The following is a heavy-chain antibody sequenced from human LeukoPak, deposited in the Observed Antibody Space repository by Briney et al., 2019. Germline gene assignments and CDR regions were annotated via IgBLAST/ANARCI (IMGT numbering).Heavy chain of an antibody. J-gene: IGHJ4*02. V-gene: IGHV1-24*01. CDR3: ARASPRIVVVPAAQTERKFDY. D-gene: IGHD2-2*01. CDR2: SDPKDGER. CDR1: GKTLSDLS. Sequence: ASVKVSCKVSGKTLSDLSIHWLRQPPGKGLEWLGGSDPKDGERIYAQMFQGRVTMTEDTSIDTAYMELSRLRSDDTAVYYCARASPRIVVVPAAQTERKFDYWGQGTLVTVSS.